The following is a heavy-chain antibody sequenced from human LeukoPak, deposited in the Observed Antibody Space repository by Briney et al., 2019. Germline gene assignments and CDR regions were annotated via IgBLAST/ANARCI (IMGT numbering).Heavy chain of an antibody. Sequence: GGSLRLSCAASGFTFSSYWMSWVRQAPGKGLEWVSVISADSATTFYADSVKGRFTISRDNSKNTLYLQMNSLRAEDTAVYYCARDRGYYYGSGPLDLWGRGTLVTVSS. D-gene: IGHD3-10*01. J-gene: IGHJ2*01. CDR3: ARDRGYYYGSGPLDL. CDR1: GFTFSSYW. CDR2: ISADSATT. V-gene: IGHV3-23*01.